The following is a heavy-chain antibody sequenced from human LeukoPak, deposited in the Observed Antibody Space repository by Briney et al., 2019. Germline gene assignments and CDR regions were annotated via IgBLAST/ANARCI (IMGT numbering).Heavy chain of an antibody. J-gene: IGHJ6*02. Sequence: GGSLRLSCAASGFTFSSYSMNWVRQAPGKGLEWVSYISSSSSTIYYADSVKGRFTISRDNAKNSLHLQMNSLRAEDTAVYYCARDQLAVAGPYLYGMDVWGQGTTVTVSS. CDR3: ARDQLAVAGPYLYGMDV. CDR1: GFTFSSYS. D-gene: IGHD6-19*01. V-gene: IGHV3-48*04. CDR2: ISSSSSTI.